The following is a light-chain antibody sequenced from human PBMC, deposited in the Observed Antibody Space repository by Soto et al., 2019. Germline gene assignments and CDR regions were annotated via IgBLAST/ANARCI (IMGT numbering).Light chain of an antibody. Sequence: EIVLTQSPGTLSLSPGERASLSCRASQSFSSNLAWYQQKAGQAPRLLIYSASSRATGIPDRFSGSGSGTDFTLTISRLEPEDLAVYYCQQYGSSPRTFGRGTKVDIK. CDR2: SAS. CDR3: QQYGSSPRT. V-gene: IGKV3-20*01. J-gene: IGKJ1*01. CDR1: QSFSSN.